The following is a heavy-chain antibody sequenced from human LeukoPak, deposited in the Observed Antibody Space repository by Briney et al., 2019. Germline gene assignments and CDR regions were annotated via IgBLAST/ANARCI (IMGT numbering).Heavy chain of an antibody. D-gene: IGHD1-1*01. V-gene: IGHV3-53*01. Sequence: TGGSLRLSCAASGFTVSSNYMSWVRQAPGKGLEWVSVIYSGGSTYYADSVKGRFTISRDNSKNTLYLQMNSLRAEDTAVYYCARENNWNDSYYYYMDVWGKGTTVTVSS. CDR3: ARENNWNDSYYYYMDV. CDR2: IYSGGST. CDR1: GFTVSSNY. J-gene: IGHJ6*03.